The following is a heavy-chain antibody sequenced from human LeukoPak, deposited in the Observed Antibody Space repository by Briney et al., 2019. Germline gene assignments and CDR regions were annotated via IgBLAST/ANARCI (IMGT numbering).Heavy chain of an antibody. CDR2: ISAYNGNT. V-gene: IGHV1-18*01. J-gene: IGHJ5*02. D-gene: IGHD3-10*01. Sequence: GASVKVSCKASGYTFTSYGISWVRQAPGQGLEWMGWISAYNGNTNYAQKLQGRVTMTTDTSTSTAYMEPRSLRSDDTAVYYCARGGPITMVQGVTRSPRWFDPWGQGTLVTVSS. CDR1: GYTFTSYG. CDR3: ARGGPITMVQGVTRSPRWFDP.